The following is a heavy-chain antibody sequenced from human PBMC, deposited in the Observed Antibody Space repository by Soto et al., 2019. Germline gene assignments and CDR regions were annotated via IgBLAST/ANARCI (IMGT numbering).Heavy chain of an antibody. CDR2: ISGSGRTI. D-gene: IGHD1-26*01. CDR3: AKVGPSYYYGMDV. CDR1: GFTFSRYS. V-gene: IGHV3-23*01. J-gene: IGHJ6*02. Sequence: GGSLRLSCAASGFTFSRYSMNWVRQAPGKGLEWVSSISGSGRTIYHADSMRGRFAISRDNSKNSLYLQLNDLRVDDTAVYYCAKVGPSYYYGMDVWGQGTTVTVSS.